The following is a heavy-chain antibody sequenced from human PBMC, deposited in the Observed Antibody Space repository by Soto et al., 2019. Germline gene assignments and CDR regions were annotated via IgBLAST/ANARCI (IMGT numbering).Heavy chain of an antibody. J-gene: IGHJ6*02. D-gene: IGHD3-22*01. Sequence: QVQLMESGGSVLQPGRSLRLSCAASGFTFSSYGMHWVRQAPGKGLEWVTIISNDGSIQYYGDSVKGPFTVSRDNSKNTLFLEMNSLTAEDTATYYCAKDRRDSSGTCSRCFGMDVWGQGTTVTVSS. CDR1: GFTFSSYG. V-gene: IGHV3-30*18. CDR2: ISNDGSIQ. CDR3: AKDRRDSSGTCSRCFGMDV.